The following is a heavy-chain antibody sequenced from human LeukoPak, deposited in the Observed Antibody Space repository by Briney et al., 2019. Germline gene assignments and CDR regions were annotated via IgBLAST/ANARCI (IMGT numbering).Heavy chain of an antibody. CDR2: ISSNGGST. V-gene: IGHV3-64*01. Sequence: GGSLRLSCAASGFTFSSYAMHWVRQAPGKGLEYVSAISSNGGSTYYANSVKGRFTISRDNSKNMLYLQMGSLRAEDMAVYYCAKDFDCWGQGTLVTVSS. CDR1: GFTFSSYA. CDR3: AKDFDC. J-gene: IGHJ4*02.